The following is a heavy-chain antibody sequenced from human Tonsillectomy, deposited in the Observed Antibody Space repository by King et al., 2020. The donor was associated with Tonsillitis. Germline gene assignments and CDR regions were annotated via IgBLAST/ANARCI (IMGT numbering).Heavy chain of an antibody. J-gene: IGHJ3*01. Sequence: VQLVESGGGWIQPGGSLRLSCAASGFTVHNSCIHWFRQAPGKGLAWVSLIYSGEPIYYADSVRGRFTISRDNLKNTLYLDMNARRVDDTAVYYCARDHGAGHDGFDFWGQGTMVTVSS. CDR3: ARDHGAGHDGFDF. CDR1: GFTVHNSC. D-gene: IGHD6-19*01. V-gene: IGHV3-53*01. CDR2: IYSGEPI.